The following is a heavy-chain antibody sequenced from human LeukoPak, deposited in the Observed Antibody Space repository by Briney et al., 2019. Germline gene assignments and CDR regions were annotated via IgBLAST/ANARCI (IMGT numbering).Heavy chain of an antibody. CDR2: IYYSGST. J-gene: IGHJ4*02. CDR3: ARSGAAAIRGPFDY. CDR1: GGSISSGGYY. Sequence: SETLSLTCTVSGGSISSGGYYWSWIRQHPGKGLEWIGYIYYSGSTYYNPSLKSRVTISVDMSKNQFSLKLSSVTAADTAVYYCARSGAAAIRGPFDYWGQGTLVTVSS. V-gene: IGHV4-31*03. D-gene: IGHD2-2*02.